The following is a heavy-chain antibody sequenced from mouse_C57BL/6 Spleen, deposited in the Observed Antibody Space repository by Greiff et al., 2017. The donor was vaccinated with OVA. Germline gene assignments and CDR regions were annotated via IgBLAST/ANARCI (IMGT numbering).Heavy chain of an antibody. J-gene: IGHJ4*01. CDR3: ARSRVPTVEGAMDY. CDR2: IYPGSGST. Sequence: QVQLQQPGAELVKPGASVKMSCKASGYTFTSYWITWVKQRPGQGLEWIGDIYPGSGSTNYNEKFKSKATLTVDTSSSTAYMQLSSLTSEDSAVYYCARSRVPTVEGAMDYWGQGTSVTVSS. CDR1: GYTFTSYW. V-gene: IGHV1-55*01. D-gene: IGHD1-1*01.